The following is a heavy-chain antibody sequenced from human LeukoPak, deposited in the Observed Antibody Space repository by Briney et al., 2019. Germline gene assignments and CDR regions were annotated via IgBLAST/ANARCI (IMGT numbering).Heavy chain of an antibody. CDR2: IHPDGSWWT. CDR1: GFSIASYW. D-gene: IGHD3-22*01. CDR3: ARRRFRADSRGSYQNDALDI. Sequence: GGSLRLSCEASGFSIASYWMHWVRQVPGKELMWVARIHPDGSWWTNYADVVKGRFTISRDNAKNTLYLQMNYLGADDTAIYYCARRRFRADSRGSYQNDALDIWGQGTLVTVSS. J-gene: IGHJ3*02. V-gene: IGHV3-74*01.